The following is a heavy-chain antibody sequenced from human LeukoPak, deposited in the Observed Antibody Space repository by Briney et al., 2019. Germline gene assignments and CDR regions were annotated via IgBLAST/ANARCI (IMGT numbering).Heavy chain of an antibody. Sequence: GGSLRLSCAASGFTFSDYYMSWIRQAPGKGLEWVSYISSSGSTIYYADSVQGRFTISRDNAKNSLYLQMNSLRAEDTAVYYCASSQYYYYGMDVWGQGTTVTVSS. V-gene: IGHV3-11*01. CDR1: GFTFSDYY. J-gene: IGHJ6*02. CDR3: ASSQYYYYGMDV. CDR2: ISSSGSTI.